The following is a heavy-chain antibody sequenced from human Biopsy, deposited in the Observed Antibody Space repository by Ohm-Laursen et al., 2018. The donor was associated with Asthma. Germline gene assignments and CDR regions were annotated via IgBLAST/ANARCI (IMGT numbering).Heavy chain of an antibody. CDR2: IYSGGTS. CDR3: ARGDSSNWSHYYFDY. D-gene: IGHD3-22*01. Sequence: LRLSCAASGFAVSRDHMFWVRQAPGKGLEWVSVIYSGGTSHTADSVRGRFTVSRDYSKNTLYLQMHSLRAEDTAVYYCARGDSSNWSHYYFDYWGQGTLVTVSS. CDR1: GFAVSRDH. V-gene: IGHV3-53*01. J-gene: IGHJ4*02.